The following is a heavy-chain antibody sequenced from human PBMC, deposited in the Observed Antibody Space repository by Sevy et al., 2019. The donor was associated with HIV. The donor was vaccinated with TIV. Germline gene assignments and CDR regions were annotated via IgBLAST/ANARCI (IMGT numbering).Heavy chain of an antibody. V-gene: IGHV3-30-3*01. CDR1: GFTFSSYA. J-gene: IGHJ4*02. D-gene: IGHD3-10*01. CDR3: ARDRGSGKNVFFDY. Sequence: GGSLRLSCAASGFTFSSYAMHWVRQAPGKGLEWVAVISDDGSNKYYSDSVKGRFTISRDNSKNTLYLQMNSLRTEDTAVYYCARDRGSGKNVFFDYWGQGTLVTVSS. CDR2: ISDDGSNK.